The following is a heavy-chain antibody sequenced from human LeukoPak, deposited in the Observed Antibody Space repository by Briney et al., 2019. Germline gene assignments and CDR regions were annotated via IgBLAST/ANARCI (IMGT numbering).Heavy chain of an antibody. D-gene: IGHD2-2*01. CDR3: AQTVPAAAIVAY. CDR1: GGSISSGDYY. CDR2: IYYSGST. Sequence: SETLSLTCTLSGGSISSGDYYWSWIRQPPGKGLEWIGYIYYSGSTYYNPSLKSRVTISVDTSKNQFSLKLSSVTAADTAVYYCAQTVPAAAIVAYWGQGTLVTVSS. V-gene: IGHV4-30-4*01. J-gene: IGHJ4*02.